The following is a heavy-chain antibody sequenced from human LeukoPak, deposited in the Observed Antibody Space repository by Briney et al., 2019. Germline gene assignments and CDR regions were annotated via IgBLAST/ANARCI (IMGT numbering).Heavy chain of an antibody. V-gene: IGHV4-39*01. Sequence: SETLSLTCTVSGGSISSSSHYWGWIRQPPGKGLEWIGSIYHSRSTYYNPSLKSRVTMSVDTSKNQFSLRLNSVTAADTAVYYCARQSSGGLYFDYWGQGILVTVSS. CDR1: GGSISSSSHY. CDR2: IYHSRST. D-gene: IGHD3-10*01. CDR3: ARQSSGGLYFDY. J-gene: IGHJ4*02.